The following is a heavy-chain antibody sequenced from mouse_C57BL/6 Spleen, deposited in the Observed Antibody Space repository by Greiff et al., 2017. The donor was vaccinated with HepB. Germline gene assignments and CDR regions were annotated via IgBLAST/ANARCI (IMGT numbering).Heavy chain of an antibody. V-gene: IGHV5-16*01. J-gene: IGHJ4*01. Sequence: EVQLVESEGGLVQPGSSMKLSCTASGFTFSDYYMAWVRQVPEKGLEWVANINYDGSSTYYLDSLKSRFIISRDNAKNILYLQMSSLKSEDTATYYCARDRRSAMDYWGQGTSVTVSS. CDR2: INYDGSST. CDR1: GFTFSDYY. CDR3: ARDRRSAMDY.